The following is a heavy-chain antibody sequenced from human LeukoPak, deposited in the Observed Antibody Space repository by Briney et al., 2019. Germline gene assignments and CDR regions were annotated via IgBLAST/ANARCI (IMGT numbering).Heavy chain of an antibody. Sequence: GGSLRLSCVTSGFTFSSYGMHWVRQAPGKGLEWVAFIRYDESNKYHADSVKGRFTISRDNSKNTLYLQMNSLRAEDTAVYYCAEGDKPGYWGQGTLITVSS. D-gene: IGHD1-14*01. CDR3: AEGDKPGY. V-gene: IGHV3-30*02. CDR2: IRYDESNK. J-gene: IGHJ4*02. CDR1: GFTFSSYG.